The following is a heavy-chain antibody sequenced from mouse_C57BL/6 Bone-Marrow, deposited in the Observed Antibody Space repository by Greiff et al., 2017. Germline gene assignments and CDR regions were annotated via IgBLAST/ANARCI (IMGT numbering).Heavy chain of an antibody. V-gene: IGHV7-3*01. D-gene: IGHD2-3*01. J-gene: IGHJ3*01. Sequence: DVQLVESGGGLVQPGGSLSLSCAASGFTFTDYYMSWVRQPPGKALEWLGFIRNKANGYTTEYSASVKGRFTISRDNSQSILYLQMNALRAEDSATYYCARSPDGYWSAWFAYWGQGTLVTVSA. CDR1: GFTFTDYY. CDR2: IRNKANGYTT. CDR3: ARSPDGYWSAWFAY.